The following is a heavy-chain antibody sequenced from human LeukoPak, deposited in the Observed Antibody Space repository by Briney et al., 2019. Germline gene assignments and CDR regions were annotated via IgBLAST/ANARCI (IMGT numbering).Heavy chain of an antibody. V-gene: IGHV1-2*02. CDR2: INPNSGGT. Sequence: ASVKVSCKTSGYTFTAYYIHWVRQAPGQGLEWMGWINPNSGGTNYAQKFQGRVTMTRDTSISTAYMELSELRSDDTAVYYCAGQKDPRPIDYWGQGTLITVSS. CDR3: AGQKDPRPIDY. J-gene: IGHJ4*02. CDR1: GYTFTAYY.